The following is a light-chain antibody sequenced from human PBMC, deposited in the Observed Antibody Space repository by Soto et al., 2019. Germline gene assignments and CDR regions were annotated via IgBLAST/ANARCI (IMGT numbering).Light chain of an antibody. CDR1: SSNIGTNT. Sequence: VLTQPPSASGTPGQRVTIACSGSSSNIGTNTVIWYQQLPGAAPKLLIYSDNQRPSGVPDRFSGSKSGTSASLAISGLQSEDEADYYCAAWDVSLVVFGGGTQLTVL. J-gene: IGLJ2*01. CDR3: AAWDVSLVV. CDR2: SDN. V-gene: IGLV1-44*01.